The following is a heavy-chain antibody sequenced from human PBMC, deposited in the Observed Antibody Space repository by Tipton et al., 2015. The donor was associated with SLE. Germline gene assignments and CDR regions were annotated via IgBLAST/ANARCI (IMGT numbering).Heavy chain of an antibody. CDR2: ISDRGGT. CDR3: ARDEYRYDGTGYHLLGHFDY. J-gene: IGHJ4*02. V-gene: IGHV4-59*12. D-gene: IGHD3-22*01. CDR1: GGSISSNY. Sequence: TLSPTCSVSGGSISSNYWIWIRQPPGKGLEWIGYISDRGGTNYNPSLKSRLTISVDTSKNQFSLKLSSVTAADTAVYYCARDEYRYDGTGYHLLGHFDYWGQGTLVTVSS.